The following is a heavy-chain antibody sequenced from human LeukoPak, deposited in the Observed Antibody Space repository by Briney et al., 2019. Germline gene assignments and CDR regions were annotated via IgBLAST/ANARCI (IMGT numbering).Heavy chain of an antibody. CDR1: GGSISSSSYY. V-gene: IGHV4-39*01. D-gene: IGHD6-13*01. CDR2: IYYSGST. CDR3: ARLYSSSWYAYYFDY. J-gene: IGHJ4*02. Sequence: KTSETLSLTCTVSGGSISSSSYYWGWIRQPPGKGLEWIGSIYYSGSTYYNPSLKSRVTISVDTSKNQFSLKLSSVTAADTAVYYCARLYSSSWYAYYFDYWGQGTLVTVSS.